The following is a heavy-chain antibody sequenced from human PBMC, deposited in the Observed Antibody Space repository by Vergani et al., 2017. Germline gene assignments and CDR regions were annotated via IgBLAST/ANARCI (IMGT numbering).Heavy chain of an antibody. CDR2: IVVGSGNT. Sequence: QLVQSGAEVKKPGSSVKVSCKASGFTFTSSAMQWVRQARGQRLEWIGWIVVGSGNTNYAQKFQERVTITRDMSTSTAYMELSSLRSEDTAVYYCAAWNEQLVLYGMEVWGQGTTVTVSS. V-gene: IGHV1-58*02. CDR1: GFTFTSSA. D-gene: IGHD6-6*01. CDR3: AAWNEQLVLYGMEV. J-gene: IGHJ6*02.